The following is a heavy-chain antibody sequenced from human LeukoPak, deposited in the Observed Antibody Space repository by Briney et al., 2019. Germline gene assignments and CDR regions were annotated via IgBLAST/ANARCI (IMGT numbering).Heavy chain of an antibody. Sequence: SETLSLTCTVSGGSISSYYWSWIRQPPGKGLEWIGEINHSGSTNYNPSLKSRVTISVDTSKNQFSLKLSSVTAADTAVYYCARQARYSSPDYWGQGTLVTVSS. CDR3: ARQARYSSPDY. J-gene: IGHJ4*02. D-gene: IGHD2-15*01. CDR2: INHSGST. V-gene: IGHV4-34*01. CDR1: GGSISSYY.